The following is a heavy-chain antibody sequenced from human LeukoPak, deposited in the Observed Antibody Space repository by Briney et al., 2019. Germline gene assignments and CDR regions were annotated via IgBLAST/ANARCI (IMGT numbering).Heavy chain of an antibody. D-gene: IGHD1-26*01. J-gene: IGHJ4*02. CDR2: INIDGSTT. V-gene: IGHV3-74*01. CDR1: GFTFSSYW. CDR3: ARGELPAWYRY. Sequence: PGRSLRLSCAASGFTFSSYWMHWVRQAPGKGLVWVSRINIDGSTTSYADSVKGRFTISRDNAKNTLYLEMNSLRAEDTAVYYCARGELPAWYRYWGQGTLVTVSS.